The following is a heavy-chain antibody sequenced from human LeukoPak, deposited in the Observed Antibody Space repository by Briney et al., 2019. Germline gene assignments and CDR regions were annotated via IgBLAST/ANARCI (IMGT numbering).Heavy chain of an antibody. Sequence: GRSLRLSCAASGFTFSSYAMHWVRQAPGKGLEWVAVISYDGSNKYYADSVKGRFTITRDNSKNTLYLQMNSLRAEDTAVYYCARDDSSTRAFDYWGQGTLVTVSS. CDR3: ARDDSSTRAFDY. D-gene: IGHD2-2*01. J-gene: IGHJ4*02. V-gene: IGHV3-30-3*01. CDR1: GFTFSSYA. CDR2: ISYDGSNK.